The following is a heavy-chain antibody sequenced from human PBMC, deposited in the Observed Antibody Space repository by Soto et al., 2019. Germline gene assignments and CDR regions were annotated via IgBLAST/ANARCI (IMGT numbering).Heavy chain of an antibody. V-gene: IGHV3-30*18. CDR1: GFTFSSYG. J-gene: IGHJ6*02. CDR2: ISYDGSNK. CDR3: AKDSPYGSGNYGMDV. Sequence: QVQLVESGGGVVQPGRSLRLSRAASGFTFSSYGMHWVRQAPGKGLEWVAVISYDGSNKYYADSVKGRFTISRDNSKNTLYLQMNSLRAEDTAVYYCAKDSPYGSGNYGMDVWGQGTTVTVSS. D-gene: IGHD3-10*01.